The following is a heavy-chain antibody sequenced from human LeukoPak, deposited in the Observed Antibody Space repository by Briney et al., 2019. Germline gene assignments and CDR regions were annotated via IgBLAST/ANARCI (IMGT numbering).Heavy chain of an antibody. CDR3: AKLGRGAGTVY. V-gene: IGHV3-53*01. Sequence: GGSLRLSCAASGFTVSSNYMSWVRQAPGKGLEWVSLIYSAVGSTYYADSVKGRFTISRDNSKNTLYLQMNSLRAEDTAVYYCAKLGRGAGTVYWGQGTLVTVSS. CDR2: IYSAVGST. J-gene: IGHJ4*02. D-gene: IGHD6-19*01. CDR1: GFTVSSNY.